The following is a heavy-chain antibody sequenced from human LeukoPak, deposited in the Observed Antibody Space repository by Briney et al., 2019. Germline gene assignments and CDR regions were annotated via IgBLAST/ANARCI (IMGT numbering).Heavy chain of an antibody. V-gene: IGHV3-7*01. CDR2: ITPDGSDR. CDR3: VPGGLAVSGIDY. CDR1: GFTFTNYE. J-gene: IGHJ4*02. D-gene: IGHD6-19*01. Sequence: GGSLRLSCAASGFTFTNYEMSWVRQAPGKGLEWVANITPDGSDRYYVDSLKGRVTISRDNTKSSLYLQLNSLRAEDTAVYYCVPGGLAVSGIDYWGQGALVTVSS.